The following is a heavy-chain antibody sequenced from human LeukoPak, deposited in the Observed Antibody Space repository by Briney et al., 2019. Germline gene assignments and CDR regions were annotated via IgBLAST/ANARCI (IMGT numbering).Heavy chain of an antibody. CDR2: IKQDGSEK. D-gene: IGHD1-26*01. CDR1: GFTFRRYW. J-gene: IGHJ5*02. V-gene: IGHV3-7*01. CDR3: ARDQLATIPYNWFDP. Sequence: GGSLRLSCAASGFTFRRYWMSWVRQAPGKGLEWVANIKQDGSEKYYVDSVKGRFTISRDNAKKSLYLQMNSLRAEDTAVYYCARDQLATIPYNWFDPWGQGTLVTVSS.